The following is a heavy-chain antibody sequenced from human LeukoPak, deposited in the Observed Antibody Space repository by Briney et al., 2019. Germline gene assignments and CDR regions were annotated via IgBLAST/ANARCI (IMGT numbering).Heavy chain of an antibody. J-gene: IGHJ1*01. CDR2: IYTSGST. CDR1: GGSISSVSSN. CDR3: ARESRMAVVLQY. Sequence: PSETLSLTCTVSGGSISSVSSNWSWIRQPAGKGLKWIGRIYTSGSTNYNPSLKSRVTISVDTSKNQFSLKLSSVTAADTAVYYCARESRMAVVLQYWGQGTLVTVSS. V-gene: IGHV4-61*02. D-gene: IGHD6-19*01.